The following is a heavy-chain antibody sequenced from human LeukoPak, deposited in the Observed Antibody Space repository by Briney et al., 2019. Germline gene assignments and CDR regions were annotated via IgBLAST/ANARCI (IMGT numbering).Heavy chain of an antibody. V-gene: IGHV4-39*07. D-gene: IGHD5-18*01. Sequence: SETLSLTCSVSGGSISSSSYYWGWIRQPPGKGLEWIGSIYYSGSTYYNPSLKSRVTISVDTSKNQFSLKLSSVTAADTAVYYCARGEGAMVPFDYWGRGTLVTVSS. CDR2: IYYSGST. J-gene: IGHJ4*02. CDR3: ARGEGAMVPFDY. CDR1: GGSISSSSYY.